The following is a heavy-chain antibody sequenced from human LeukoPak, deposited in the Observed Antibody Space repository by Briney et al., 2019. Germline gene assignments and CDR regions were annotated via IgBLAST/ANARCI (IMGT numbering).Heavy chain of an antibody. CDR1: GFTFDDYA. D-gene: IGHD3-10*01. V-gene: IGHV3-9*01. CDR3: AKGYGSGSRDAFDI. J-gene: IGHJ3*02. Sequence: GGSLRLSCAASGFTFDDYAMHWVRQAPGKGLEWVSGISWNSCSIVYADSVKGRFTISRDNAKNSLYLQMNSLRAEDTALYYCAKGYGSGSRDAFDIWGQGTMVTVSS. CDR2: ISWNSCSI.